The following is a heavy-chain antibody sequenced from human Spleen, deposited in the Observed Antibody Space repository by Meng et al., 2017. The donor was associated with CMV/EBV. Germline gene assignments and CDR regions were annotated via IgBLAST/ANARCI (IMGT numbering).Heavy chain of an antibody. D-gene: IGHD3-3*01. J-gene: IGHJ5*02. Sequence: SETLSLTCTVSGGSISSYYWSWIRQPPGKGLEWIGSIYYSGSTYYNPSLKSRVTISLYTSKNQFSLKLSSVTAADTAVYYCARDYTYDFWSGQYGGKRGFDPWGQGTLVTVSS. V-gene: IGHV4-59*12. CDR1: GGSISSYY. CDR2: IYYSGST. CDR3: ARDYTYDFWSGQYGGKRGFDP.